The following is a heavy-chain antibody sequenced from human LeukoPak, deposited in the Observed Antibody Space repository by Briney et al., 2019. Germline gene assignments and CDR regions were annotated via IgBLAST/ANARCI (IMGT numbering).Heavy chain of an antibody. D-gene: IGHD1-14*01. CDR3: AKASDPTGYYYMNG. V-gene: IGHV3-23*01. CDR1: GFTFSSYA. J-gene: IGHJ6*03. Sequence: SGGSLRLSCAASGFTFSSYAMSWVPQAPGKGLEWVSAIIGSGGNTYYADSVKGRFTIYRDNSKITLYTHMNSLRADDTAIYFCAKASDPTGYYYMNGRSKGTTVTVSS. CDR2: IIGSGGNT.